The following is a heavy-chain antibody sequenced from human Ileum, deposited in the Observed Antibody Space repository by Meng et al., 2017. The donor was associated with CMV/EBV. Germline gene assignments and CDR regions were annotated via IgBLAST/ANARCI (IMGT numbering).Heavy chain of an antibody. Sequence: VIFSGSAMHWVRQASGKGLEWVGHIRSNANSYETAYAASVKGRFTISRDDSKNTAYLQMNSLKTEDTAVYYCIRLHDFWSGYTDHIPWGQGTLVTVSS. CDR3: IRLHDFWSGYTDHIP. V-gene: IGHV3-73*01. CDR2: IRSNANSYET. J-gene: IGHJ5*02. CDR1: VIFSGSA. D-gene: IGHD3-3*01.